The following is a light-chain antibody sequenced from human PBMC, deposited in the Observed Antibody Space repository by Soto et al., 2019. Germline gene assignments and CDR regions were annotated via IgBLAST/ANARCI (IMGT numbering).Light chain of an antibody. J-gene: IGKJ1*01. Sequence: DIVMTQSQDSLAVSLCERATINCNPSQSLLYSSNNKNYLAWYQQKPGKAPKLLIYKASSLESGVPSRFSGSGSGTEFTLTISSLQTDDFATYYCQHYNSYPEAFGQGTKVDIK. CDR2: KAS. CDR3: QHYNSYPEA. V-gene: IGKV4-1*01. CDR1: QSLLYSSNNKNY.